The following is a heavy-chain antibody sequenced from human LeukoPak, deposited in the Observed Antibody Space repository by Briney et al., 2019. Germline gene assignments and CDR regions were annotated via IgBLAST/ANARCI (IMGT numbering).Heavy chain of an antibody. CDR1: GFTFDDYA. J-gene: IGHJ6*02. Sequence: GRSLRLSCAASGFTFDDYAMHWVRHAPGKGLEWVSGISWNSGSIGYADSVKGRFTISRDNAKNSLYLQMNSLRAEDTALYYCAKDNNDYYYYGMDVWGQGTTVTVSS. V-gene: IGHV3-9*01. CDR2: ISWNSGSI. D-gene: IGHD1-1*01. CDR3: AKDNNDYYYYGMDV.